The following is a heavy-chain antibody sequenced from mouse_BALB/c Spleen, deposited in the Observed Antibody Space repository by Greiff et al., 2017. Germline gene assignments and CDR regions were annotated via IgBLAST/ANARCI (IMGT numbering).Heavy chain of an antibody. CDR3: TRDGGTARAPWFAY. V-gene: IGHV5-6-4*01. J-gene: IGHJ3*01. D-gene: IGHD3-2*01. CDR2: ISSGGSYT. Sequence: EVKLVESGGGLVKPGGSLKLSCAASGFTFSSYTMSWVRQTPEKRLEWVATISSGGSYTYYPDSVKGRFTISRDNAKNTLYLQMSSLKSEDTAMYYCTRDGGTARAPWFAYWGQGTLVTVSA. CDR1: GFTFSSYT.